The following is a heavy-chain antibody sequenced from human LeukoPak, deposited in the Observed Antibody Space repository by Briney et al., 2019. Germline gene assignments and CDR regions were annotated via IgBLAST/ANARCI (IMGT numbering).Heavy chain of an antibody. V-gene: IGHV1-2*02. D-gene: IGHD2-15*01. CDR3: AKDRSRDLVVGYNWFDP. CDR1: GYTFTGYY. CDR2: INLNSGGT. J-gene: IGHJ5*02. Sequence: ASVKVSCKASGYTFTGYYMHWVRQAPGQGLEWMGWINLNSGGTNYAQKFQGRVTMTRDTSISTAYMELSRLRSDDTAVYYCAKDRSRDLVVGYNWFDPWGQGTLVIVSS.